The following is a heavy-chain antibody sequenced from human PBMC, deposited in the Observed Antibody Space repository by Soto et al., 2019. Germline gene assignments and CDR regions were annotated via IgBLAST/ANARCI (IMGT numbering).Heavy chain of an antibody. D-gene: IGHD6-6*01. V-gene: IGHV4-34*01. CDR2: INHSGST. J-gene: IGHJ5*02. Sequence: SETLSLTCAVYGGSFSGCYWSWIRQPPGKGLEWIGEINHSGSTNYNPSLKSRVTISVDTSKNQFSLKLSSVTAADSAVYYCARGASSSSPSWFDPWGQGTLVTVSS. CDR1: GGSFSGCY. CDR3: ARGASSSSPSWFDP.